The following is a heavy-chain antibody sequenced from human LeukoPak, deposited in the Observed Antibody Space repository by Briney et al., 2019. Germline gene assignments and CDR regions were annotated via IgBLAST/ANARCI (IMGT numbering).Heavy chain of an antibody. V-gene: IGHV4-59*01. CDR1: GGPISSYY. CDR2: IYYSGST. D-gene: IGHD3-16*02. J-gene: IGHJ4*02. CDR3: ARGYDYVWGSHRALGY. Sequence: PSETLSLTCTVSGGPISSYYWSWIRQPPGKGLEWIGYIYYSGSTNYNPSLKSRVTISVDTSKNQFSLRLSSVTAADTAVYYCARGYDYVWGSHRALGYWGQGTLVTVSS.